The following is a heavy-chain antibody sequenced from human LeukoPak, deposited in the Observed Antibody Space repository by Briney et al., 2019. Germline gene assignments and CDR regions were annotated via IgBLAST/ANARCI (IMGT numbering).Heavy chain of an antibody. V-gene: IGHV3-30*03. D-gene: IGHD4-17*01. Sequence: GGSLRLSCAASGFTFSDYGMHWVRQAPGKGLEWVAVVSCHGNGKYYLDSVKGRFTISRDNSKNTLYLQMNSLRAEDTAVYYCARDIDNGDYVVYWGQGTLVTVSS. J-gene: IGHJ4*02. CDR3: ARDIDNGDYVVY. CDR2: VSCHGNGK. CDR1: GFTFSDYG.